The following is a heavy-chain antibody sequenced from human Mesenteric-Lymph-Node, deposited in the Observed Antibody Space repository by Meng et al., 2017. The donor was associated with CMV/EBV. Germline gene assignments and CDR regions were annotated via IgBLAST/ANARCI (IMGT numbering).Heavy chain of an antibody. D-gene: IGHD6-19*01. Sequence: GESLKISCAASGFTFSDAWMTWVRQAPGKGLEWVSGINWNGGSTGYADSVKGRFTISRDNAKNSLYLQMNSLRAEDTALYYCARDGAVAGTRFDYWGQGTLVTVSS. V-gene: IGHV3-20*04. CDR3: ARDGAVAGTRFDY. CDR2: INWNGGST. CDR1: GFTFSDAW. J-gene: IGHJ4*02.